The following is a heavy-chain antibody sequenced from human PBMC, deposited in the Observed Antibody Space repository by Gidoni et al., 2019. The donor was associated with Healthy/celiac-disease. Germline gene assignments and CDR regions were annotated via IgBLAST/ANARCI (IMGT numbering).Heavy chain of an antibody. CDR2: IYYSGST. CDR3: ATHPNFDY. CDR1: GCSISSSSYY. J-gene: IGHJ4*02. Sequence: QLQLQESGPGLVKPSETLSLTSTVSGCSISSSSYYWGWIRQPPGKGLEWVGSIYYSGSTYYNPCLKSRVTISVDTSKSQFSLKLSSVTAADTAVYYCATHPNFDYWGNREPWSPSPQ. V-gene: IGHV4-39*01.